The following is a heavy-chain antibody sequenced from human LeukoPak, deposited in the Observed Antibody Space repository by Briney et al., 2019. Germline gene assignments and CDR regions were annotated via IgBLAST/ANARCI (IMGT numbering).Heavy chain of an antibody. J-gene: IGHJ4*02. CDR2: IWYDGSNK. Sequence: GGSLRLSCAASGFTFSSYGMHWVRQAPGKGLEWVAVIWYDGSNKYCADSVKGRFTISRDNSKNTLYLQMNSLRAEDTAVYYCARDKSKAMVIDYWGQGTLVTVSS. V-gene: IGHV3-33*01. CDR1: GFTFSSYG. CDR3: ARDKSKAMVIDY. D-gene: IGHD5-18*01.